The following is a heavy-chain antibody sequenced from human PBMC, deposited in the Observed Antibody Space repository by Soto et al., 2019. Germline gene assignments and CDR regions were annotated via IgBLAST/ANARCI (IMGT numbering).Heavy chain of an antibody. CDR3: AKRDTSWSRWFDP. D-gene: IGHD6-13*01. CDR1: GFTFSSYA. V-gene: IGHV3-23*01. Sequence: GGSLRLSCAASGFTFSSYAMSWVRQAPGKGLEWVSTISTSGGSTYYADSVKGRFTISRDNSKNTLYLQMNSLTAEDTAVYYCAKRDTSWSRWFDPWGQGTLVTVSS. CDR2: ISTSGGST. J-gene: IGHJ5*02.